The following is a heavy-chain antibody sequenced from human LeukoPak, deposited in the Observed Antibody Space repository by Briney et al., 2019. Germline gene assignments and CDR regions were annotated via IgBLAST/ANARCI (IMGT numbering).Heavy chain of an antibody. Sequence: SVKVSCKASGGTFSSYAISWVRQAPGQGLEWMGRIIPILGIANYAQKFQGRVTITADKSTSTAHMELSSLRSEDTAVYYCARDMDTAMVTNYYYGMDVWGQGTTVTVSS. D-gene: IGHD5-18*01. CDR2: IIPILGIA. CDR1: GGTFSSYA. J-gene: IGHJ6*02. CDR3: ARDMDTAMVTNYYYGMDV. V-gene: IGHV1-69*04.